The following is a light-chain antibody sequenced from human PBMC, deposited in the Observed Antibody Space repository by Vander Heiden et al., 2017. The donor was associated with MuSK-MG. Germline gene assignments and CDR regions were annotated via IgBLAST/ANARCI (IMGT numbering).Light chain of an antibody. V-gene: IGKV1-39*01. CDR3: QQSDSTPSIT. CDR1: QSISSY. Sequence: DIQMTQSPSSLSASVGDRVTITCRASQSISSYLNWYQQKPGKAPKLLIYAASSLQSGVPSRFSGSGSGTDFTLTISSLQPEDFATYYCQQSDSTPSITFGQRTRLEIK. CDR2: AAS. J-gene: IGKJ5*01.